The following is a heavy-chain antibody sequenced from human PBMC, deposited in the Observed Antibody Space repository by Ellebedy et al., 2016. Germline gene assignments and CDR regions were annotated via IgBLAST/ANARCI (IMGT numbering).Heavy chain of an antibody. CDR1: GFTFSSYG. D-gene: IGHD5-24*01. J-gene: IGHJ4*02. CDR2: IWYDGSNK. CDR3: ARDLGRWLPRGFDY. V-gene: IGHV3-33*01. Sequence: GESLKISCAASGFTFSSYGMHWVRQAPGKGLEWVAVIWYDGSNKYYADSVKGRFTISRDNSKNTLYLQMNSLRAEDTAVYYCARDLGRWLPRGFDYWGQGTLVTVSS.